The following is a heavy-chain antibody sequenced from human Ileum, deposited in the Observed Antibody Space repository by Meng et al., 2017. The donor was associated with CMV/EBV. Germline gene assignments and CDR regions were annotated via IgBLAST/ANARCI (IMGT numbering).Heavy chain of an antibody. J-gene: IGHJ4*02. CDR2: INTNSGDT. D-gene: IGHD7-27*01. V-gene: IGHV1-2*06. Sequence: KVSCKTSGYTLTVYTIHWARQAPGQGLEWMGRINTNSGDTYYAQKFQGRVTMTRDTSISTAYMELSGLKSDDTAIYYCARDNWGSDYWGQGTLVTVSS. CDR3: ARDNWGSDY. CDR1: GYTLTVYT.